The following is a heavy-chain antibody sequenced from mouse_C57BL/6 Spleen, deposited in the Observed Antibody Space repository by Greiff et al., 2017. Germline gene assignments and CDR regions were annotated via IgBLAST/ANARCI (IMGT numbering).Heavy chain of an antibody. D-gene: IGHD2-1*01. CDR1: GYTFTSYW. J-gene: IGHJ2*01. CDR3: ARGMAYGNYVGY. Sequence: VQLQQPGAELVKPGASVKLSCKASGYTFTSYWMHWVKQRPGQGLEWIGMIHPNSGSTNYNEKFKSKATLTVDKSSSTAYMQLSSLTSEDSAVYYCARGMAYGNYVGYWGQGTTLTVSS. CDR2: IHPNSGST. V-gene: IGHV1-64*01.